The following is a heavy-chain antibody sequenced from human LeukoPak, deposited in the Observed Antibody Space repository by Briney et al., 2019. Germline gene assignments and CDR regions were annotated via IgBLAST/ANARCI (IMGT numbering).Heavy chain of an antibody. CDR1: GCMFSGYW. J-gene: IGHJ4*02. Sequence: GVSLRLSCAASGCMFSGYWMSWVRQAPGKGLEWVATIKYDGSERYYVDSVKGRFTISRDNTRESLYLQMNSPRAEDTAVYYCVRDNSHFDSWGQGSLVTVSS. V-gene: IGHV3-7*01. CDR3: VRDNSHFDS. D-gene: IGHD2/OR15-2a*01. CDR2: IKYDGSER.